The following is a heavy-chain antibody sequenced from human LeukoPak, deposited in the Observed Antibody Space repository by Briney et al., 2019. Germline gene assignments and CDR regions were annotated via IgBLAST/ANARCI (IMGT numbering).Heavy chain of an antibody. CDR1: GFTFDDYA. D-gene: IGHD1/OR15-1a*01. J-gene: IGHJ4*02. Sequence: GGSLRLSCAASGFTFDDYAMHWVRQAPGKGLEWVSGISWNSGSIGYADSVKGRFTISRDNAKNSLYLQMNSLRAEDTALYYCAKGGFGTGTQIEYYFDYWGQGTLVTVSS. CDR2: ISWNSGSI. CDR3: AKGGFGTGTQIEYYFDY. V-gene: IGHV3-9*01.